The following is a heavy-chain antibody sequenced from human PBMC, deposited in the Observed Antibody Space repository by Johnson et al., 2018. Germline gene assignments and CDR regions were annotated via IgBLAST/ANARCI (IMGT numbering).Heavy chain of an antibody. D-gene: IGHD2-8*01. J-gene: IGHJ6*03. CDR1: GFTFSSYG. Sequence: QVQLVESGGGVVQPGRSLRLSCAASGFTFSSYGMHWVRQAPGKGLEWVAVIWYDGSNKYYADSVKGRFTISRDNSKNTLYLQMNSLGAEDTAVYYCGSDGVLMVDAISYYNYYYMDVWGKGTTVTVSS. CDR3: GSDGVLMVDAISYYNYYYMDV. V-gene: IGHV3-33*01. CDR2: IWYDGSNK.